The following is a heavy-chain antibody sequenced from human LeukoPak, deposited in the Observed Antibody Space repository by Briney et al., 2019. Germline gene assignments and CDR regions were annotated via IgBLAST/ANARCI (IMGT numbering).Heavy chain of an antibody. CDR2: IYYSGST. D-gene: IGHD5-18*01. CDR1: GGSISGYY. CDR3: ARDGFYVDRGYSYGSPSY. Sequence: PSETLSLTCTVSGGSISGYYWSWIRQPPGKGLEWIGYIYYSGSTNYNPSLKSRVTISVDTSKNQFSLKLSSVTAADTAVYYCARDGFYVDRGYSYGSPSYWGQGTLVTVSS. J-gene: IGHJ4*02. V-gene: IGHV4-59*01.